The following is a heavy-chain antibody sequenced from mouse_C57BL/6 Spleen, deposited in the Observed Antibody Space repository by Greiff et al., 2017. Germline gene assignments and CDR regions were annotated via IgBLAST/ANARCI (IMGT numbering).Heavy chain of an antibody. V-gene: IGHV1-69*01. CDR2: IDPSDSYT. J-gene: IGHJ4*01. D-gene: IGHD1-3*01. CDR3: ARSGNRYNGYAMDY. CDR1: GYTFTSYW. Sequence: QVQLQQPGAELVMPGASVKLSCKASGYTFTSYWMHWVKQRPGQGLEWIGEIDPSDSYTNYNQKFKGKSTLTVDKSSSTAYMQLSSLTSEDSAVYYCARSGNRYNGYAMDYWGQGTSVTVSS.